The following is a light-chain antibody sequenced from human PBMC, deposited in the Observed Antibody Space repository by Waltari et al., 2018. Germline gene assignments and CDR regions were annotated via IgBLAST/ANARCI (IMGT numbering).Light chain of an antibody. CDR3: QQYSATPPT. CDR1: QSVISSFNNKNY. V-gene: IGKV4-1*01. Sequence: DIVMTQSPDSLAVSRGERATINCKSSQSVISSFNNKNYLTWFQQKAGEPPKLLIYWASTRESGVPDRFSGSGSGTDFTLTISGLQAEDVAVYYCQQYSATPPTFGQGTKVEIK. CDR2: WAS. J-gene: IGKJ1*01.